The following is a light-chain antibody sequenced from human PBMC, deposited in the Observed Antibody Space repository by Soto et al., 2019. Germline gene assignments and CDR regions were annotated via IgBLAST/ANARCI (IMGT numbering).Light chain of an antibody. CDR2: RAS. J-gene: IGKJ1*01. CDR3: MQGTHWPPT. Sequence: DVVMTQSPLSLPVTLGQPASISCRSSQSLVYSDGNAYLSLFQQRPGQSPRRLIYRASNRDSGVPDRFSGSGSGTDFTLQINGVEAEDVGVYYCMQGTHWPPTFGRGTRVEIK. CDR1: QSLVYSDGNAY. V-gene: IGKV2-30*01.